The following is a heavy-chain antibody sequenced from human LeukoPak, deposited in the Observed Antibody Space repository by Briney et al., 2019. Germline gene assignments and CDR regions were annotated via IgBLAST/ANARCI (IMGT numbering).Heavy chain of an antibody. CDR3: AKEMKPWMHFDY. Sequence: GGSLRLSCAASGFTFSSYWMHWVRQAPGKGLLWVSRINSDGSSTSYADSVKGRFTISRDNSKNTLYLQMNSLRAEDTAVYYCAKEMKPWMHFDYWGQGTLVTVSS. D-gene: IGHD5-12*01. CDR2: INSDGSST. CDR1: GFTFSSYW. J-gene: IGHJ4*02. V-gene: IGHV3-74*01.